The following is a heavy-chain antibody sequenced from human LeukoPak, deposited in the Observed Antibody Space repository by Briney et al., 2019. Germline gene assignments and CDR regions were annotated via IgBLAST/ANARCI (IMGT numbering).Heavy chain of an antibody. Sequence: PSGTLSLTCTMSGGSISSYDWSWVRQPPGKGLEWIGYIYYSASTNYNPSLKSRVTISVDTSKNQFSLKLSPVTAADTAVYYCARQDPIGDVWGQGTTVTVSS. CDR2: IYYSAST. V-gene: IGHV4-59*08. D-gene: IGHD2-15*01. CDR1: GGSISSYD. J-gene: IGHJ6*02. CDR3: ARQDPIGDV.